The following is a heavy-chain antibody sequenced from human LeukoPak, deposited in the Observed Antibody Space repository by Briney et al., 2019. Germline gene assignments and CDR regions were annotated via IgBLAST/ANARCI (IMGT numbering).Heavy chain of an antibody. Sequence: SETLSLTCTVSGGSISSGSYYWSWIRQPAGKGLEWIGRIYTSGSTNYNPSLKSRVTMSVDTSKNQFSLKLSSVTAADTAVYYCASTPYSSSWYNYYYYMDVWGKGTTVTVSS. V-gene: IGHV4-61*02. CDR1: GGSISSGSYY. J-gene: IGHJ6*03. D-gene: IGHD6-13*01. CDR3: ASTPYSSSWYNYYYYMDV. CDR2: IYTSGST.